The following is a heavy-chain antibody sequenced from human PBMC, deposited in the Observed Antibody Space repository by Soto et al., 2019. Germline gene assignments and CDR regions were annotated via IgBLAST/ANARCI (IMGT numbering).Heavy chain of an antibody. Sequence: HPGGSLRLSCAASGFTFSSYAMSWFRQAPGKGLEWVSAISGSGGSTYYADSVKGRFTISRDNSKNTLYLQMNSLRAEDTAVYYCAKHPSYCTNGVCYHFMDVWGQGTTVTVSS. CDR1: GFTFSSYA. D-gene: IGHD2-8*01. J-gene: IGHJ6*02. V-gene: IGHV3-23*01. CDR3: AKHPSYCTNGVCYHFMDV. CDR2: ISGSGGST.